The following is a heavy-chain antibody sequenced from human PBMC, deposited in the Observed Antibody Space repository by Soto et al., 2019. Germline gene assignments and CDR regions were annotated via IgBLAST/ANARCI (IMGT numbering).Heavy chain of an antibody. CDR3: ARGREVVVVEEDAFDI. CDR2: IGTAGDT. CDR1: GFTFSSYD. J-gene: IGHJ3*02. D-gene: IGHD2-21*01. V-gene: IGHV3-13*04. Sequence: GGSLRLSCAASGFTFSSYDMHWVRQATGKGLEWASAIGTAGDTYYPGSVKGRFTISRENAKNSLYLQMNSLRAGDTAVYYCARGREVVVVEEDAFDIWGQGTMVTVSS.